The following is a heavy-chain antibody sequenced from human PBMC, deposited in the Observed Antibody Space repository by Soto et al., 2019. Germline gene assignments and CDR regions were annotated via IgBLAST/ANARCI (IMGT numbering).Heavy chain of an antibody. CDR3: ARTRITMVRGVIITYYYYGMDV. V-gene: IGHV4-30-4*01. CDR2: IYYSGST. CDR1: GGSISSGDYY. D-gene: IGHD3-10*01. J-gene: IGHJ6*02. Sequence: QVQLQESGPGLVKPSQTLSLTCTVSGGSISSGDYYWSWIRQPPGKGLEWIGYIYYSGSTYYNPSLKSGVNISVDTSKNQFSLKLSSVTAADTAVYYCARTRITMVRGVIITYYYYGMDVWGQGTTVTVSS.